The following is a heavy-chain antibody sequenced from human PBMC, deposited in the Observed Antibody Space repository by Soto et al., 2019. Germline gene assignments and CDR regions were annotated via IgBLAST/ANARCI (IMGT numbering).Heavy chain of an antibody. CDR1: GYTLTELS. D-gene: IGHD3-22*01. CDR3: ATVSIGEILTEYDSSGYLPSRGAFDI. J-gene: IGHJ3*02. V-gene: IGHV1-24*01. CDR2: FDPEDGET. Sequence: ASVKVSCKVSGYTLTELSMHWLRQSPGKGLEWMGGFDPEDGETIYAQKFQGRVTMTEDTSTDTAYMGLSSLRSEDTAVYYCATVSIGEILTEYDSSGYLPSRGAFDIWGQGTMVTV.